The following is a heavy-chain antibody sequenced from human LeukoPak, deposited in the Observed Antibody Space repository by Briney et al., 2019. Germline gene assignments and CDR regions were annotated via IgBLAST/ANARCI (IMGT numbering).Heavy chain of an antibody. CDR3: AKVPFDVRIAAAGTGGYFDY. CDR2: ISGSGGST. D-gene: IGHD6-13*01. V-gene: IGHV3-23*01. J-gene: IGHJ4*02. Sequence: GGSLRLSCAASGFTFSSYAMSWVRQAPGKGLEWVSAISGSGGSTYYADSVKGRFTISRDNSKNTLYLQMNSLRAEDTAVYYCAKVPFDVRIAAAGTGGYFDYWGQGTLVTVSS. CDR1: GFTFSSYA.